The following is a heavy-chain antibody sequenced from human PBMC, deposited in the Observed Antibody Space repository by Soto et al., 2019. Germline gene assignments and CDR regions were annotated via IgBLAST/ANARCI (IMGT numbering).Heavy chain of an antibody. J-gene: IGHJ4*02. CDR1: GFTFSSYA. Sequence: GGSLRLSCAASGFTFSSYAMSWVRQAPGKGLEWVSAISGSGGSTYYADSVKGRFTISRDNSKNTLYLQMNSLRAEDTAVYYCANEFVVGYAAGTFHVDYWGQGLLVTVYS. D-gene: IGHD6-13*01. V-gene: IGHV3-23*01. CDR2: ISGSGGST. CDR3: ANEFVVGYAAGTFHVDY.